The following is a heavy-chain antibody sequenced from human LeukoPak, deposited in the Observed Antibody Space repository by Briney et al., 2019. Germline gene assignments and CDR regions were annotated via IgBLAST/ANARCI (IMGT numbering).Heavy chain of an antibody. CDR3: AKGASHDTVDWFDP. J-gene: IGHJ5*02. D-gene: IGHD5-18*01. CDR1: GFTFNSYA. CDR2: IFGSGGSA. Sequence: GGSLRLSCAASGFTFNSYAMYWVRQAPGKGLEWVSGIFGSGGSAHYADSVKGRFSISRDNSKDTLYLQMNSLGPEDTAVYYCAKGASHDTVDWFDPWGQGTLVSVSS. V-gene: IGHV3-23*01.